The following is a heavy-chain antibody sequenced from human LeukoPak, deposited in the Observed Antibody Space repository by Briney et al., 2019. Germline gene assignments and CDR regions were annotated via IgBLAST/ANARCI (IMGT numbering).Heavy chain of an antibody. Sequence: GGSLRLSCAASGFTFSSYGMHWVRQAPGKGLEWVAVISYDGSNKYYADSVKGRFTISRDNSKNTLYLQMNSLRAEDTAVYYCAILWGHYDSSGYPNGRGADYWGQGTLVTVSS. CDR2: ISYDGSNK. J-gene: IGHJ4*02. V-gene: IGHV3-30*03. CDR3: AILWGHYDSSGYPNGRGADY. D-gene: IGHD3-22*01. CDR1: GFTFSSYG.